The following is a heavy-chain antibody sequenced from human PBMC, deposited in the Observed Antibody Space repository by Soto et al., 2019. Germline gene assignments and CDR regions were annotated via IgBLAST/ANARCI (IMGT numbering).Heavy chain of an antibody. Sequence: PSETLSLTCTVSGDSMSSSNWWNWVRQPPGKGLEWIGEAHHSGRTNYNPSLKSRVTISVDRSQNLFSLKLASVTAADTAVYYCVRSEAMALDYWGQGTLVTVSS. CDR2: AHHSGRT. CDR3: VRSEAMALDY. J-gene: IGHJ4*02. V-gene: IGHV4-4*02. CDR1: GDSMSSSNW.